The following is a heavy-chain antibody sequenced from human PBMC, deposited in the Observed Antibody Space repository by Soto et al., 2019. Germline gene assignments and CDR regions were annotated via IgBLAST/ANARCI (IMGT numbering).Heavy chain of an antibody. D-gene: IGHD5-12*01. CDR2: LRVGGDRT. V-gene: IGHV3-23*01. Sequence: GGSPRPSRPAFGFTFSTNSIAWVRQTQGKVREWVSGLRVGGDRTFYLESVKGRFTISSDTSANVAYLQMNSLRANDTAVYFGAKWYGYGDSWGHGPLVTVSS. CDR1: GFTFSTNS. J-gene: IGHJ5*01. CDR3: AKWYGYGDS.